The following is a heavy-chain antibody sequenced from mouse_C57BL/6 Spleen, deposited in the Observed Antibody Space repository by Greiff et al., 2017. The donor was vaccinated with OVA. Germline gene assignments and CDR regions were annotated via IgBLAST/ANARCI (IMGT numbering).Heavy chain of an antibody. CDR1: GYTFPSYG. CDR3: AGEYYGSSLGYFDF. CDR2: IYPGSGST. V-gene: IGHV1-55*01. D-gene: IGHD1-1*01. J-gene: IGHJ1*03. Sequence: QVQLQQSGAELVKPGASVKMSCKASGYTFPSYGITWVKQRPGQGLEWIGDIYPGSGSTNYNEKFKGKATLTVDTSSSTAYMQLSSLTSEDSAVYYGAGEYYGSSLGYFDFWGTGTTVTVSS.